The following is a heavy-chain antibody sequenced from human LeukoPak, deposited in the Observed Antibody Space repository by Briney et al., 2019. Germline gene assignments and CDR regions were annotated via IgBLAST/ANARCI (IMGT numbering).Heavy chain of an antibody. CDR1: GYTFTGYY. J-gene: IGHJ4*02. CDR2: INPNSGGT. Sequence: ASVKVSCKASGYTFTGYYMHWVRQAPGQGLEWMGWINPNSGGTNYAQKFQGRVTMSRDTSISTAYMELSRLRSDDTAVYYCARHREGETITTSLLFDYWGQGTLVTVSS. CDR3: ARHREGETITTSLLFDY. V-gene: IGHV1-2*02. D-gene: IGHD5-12*01.